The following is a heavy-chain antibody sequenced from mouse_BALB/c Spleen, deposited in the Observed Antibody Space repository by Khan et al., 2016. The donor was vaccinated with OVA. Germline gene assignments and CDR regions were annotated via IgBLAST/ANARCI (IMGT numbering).Heavy chain of an antibody. J-gene: IGHJ3*01. Sequence: EVELVESGGGLVEPGGSLRLSCATSGFTFSDYYMSWVRQPPGKALEWLGFIRKKASGYTTEYSASVKGRFTISRDNSQSILYLQMNRLRAEDSATYYGARVDYGYGFAYWGQGTLVTVSA. CDR1: GFTFSDYY. CDR3: ARVDYGYGFAY. D-gene: IGHD1-2*01. CDR2: IRKKASGYTT. V-gene: IGHV7-3*02.